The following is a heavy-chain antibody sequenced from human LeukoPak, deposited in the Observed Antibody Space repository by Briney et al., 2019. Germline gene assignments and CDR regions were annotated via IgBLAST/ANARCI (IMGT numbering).Heavy chain of an antibody. Sequence: GGSLRLSCAASGFTFSSYGMHWVRQAPGKGLEWVAVIWYDGSNKYYADSVKGRFTTSRDNSKNTLYLQMNSLRAEDTAVYYCARVDNRGYSYGDFDYWGQGTLVTVSS. D-gene: IGHD5-18*01. CDR1: GFTFSSYG. CDR2: IWYDGSNK. V-gene: IGHV3-33*01. J-gene: IGHJ4*02. CDR3: ARVDNRGYSYGDFDY.